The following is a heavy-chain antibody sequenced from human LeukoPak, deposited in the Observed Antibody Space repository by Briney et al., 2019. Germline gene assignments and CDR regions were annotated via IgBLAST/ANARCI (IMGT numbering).Heavy chain of an antibody. CDR1: GFTFSNAW. D-gene: IGHD6-19*01. Sequence: GGSLRLSCAASGFTFSNAWMTWVRQAPGKWLEWVGRIKRKTDGGTTDYAAPVKGRFSILRDDSKNTLYLQMNSLKTEDTAVYYCTTDSVAVAGFDYWGQGTLVAVSS. J-gene: IGHJ4*02. V-gene: IGHV3-15*01. CDR3: TTDSVAVAGFDY. CDR2: IKRKTDGGTT.